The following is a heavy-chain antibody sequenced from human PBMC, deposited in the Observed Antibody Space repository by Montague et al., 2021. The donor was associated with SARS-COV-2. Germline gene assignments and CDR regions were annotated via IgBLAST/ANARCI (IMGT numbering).Heavy chain of an antibody. CDR3: ARDAPTISMIVVVFTGAGWYFDL. J-gene: IGHJ2*01. D-gene: IGHD3-22*01. V-gene: IGHV4-34*01. CDR1: GGSFSDYY. Sequence: SESLSLTCAVHGGSFSDYYWSWIRQPPGKGLEWIGEINHSGSTNYNPSLKSRVTISVDTSKNQFSLKLSSVTAADTAVYYCARDAPTISMIVVVFTGAGWYFDLWGRGTLVTVSS. CDR2: INHSGST.